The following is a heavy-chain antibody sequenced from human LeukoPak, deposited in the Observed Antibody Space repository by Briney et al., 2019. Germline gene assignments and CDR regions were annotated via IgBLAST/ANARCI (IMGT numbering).Heavy chain of an antibody. D-gene: IGHD4-17*01. CDR2: IYSSGSA. J-gene: IGHJ4*02. CDR1: GGSISGYY. V-gene: IGHV4-4*07. CDR3: AREYGDLDY. Sequence: PSETLSLTCTVSGGSISGYYRSWVRQPAGKGLEWIGRIYSSGSANYNPSLKSRVTMSVDTSNNQLSLKLTSVSAADTAVYYCAREYGDLDYWGQGTLVTVSS.